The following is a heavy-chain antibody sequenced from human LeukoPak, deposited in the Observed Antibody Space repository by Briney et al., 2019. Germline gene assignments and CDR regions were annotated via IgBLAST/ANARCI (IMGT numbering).Heavy chain of an antibody. CDR2: IYPGDSHT. V-gene: IGHV5-51*01. Sequence: GESLKISCQVSGYDFAGYWIAWVRRMPGKGLEWMGIIYPGDSHTTYSPSFQGQITISTDKSISTAFLQWSSLKASDTAMYYCARGMATINGPFDYWGQGTLVTVSS. D-gene: IGHD5-24*01. CDR1: GYDFAGYW. J-gene: IGHJ4*02. CDR3: ARGMATINGPFDY.